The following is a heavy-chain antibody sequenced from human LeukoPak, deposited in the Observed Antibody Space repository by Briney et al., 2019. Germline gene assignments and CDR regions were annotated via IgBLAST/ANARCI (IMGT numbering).Heavy chain of an antibody. CDR3: ARGEAPPSYYIDY. J-gene: IGHJ4*02. D-gene: IGHD1-26*01. V-gene: IGHV1-2*04. Sequence: ASVKVSCKASGYTFTGHYIHWVRQAPGQGLEWMGWINPNSGGTNYAQKFQGWVTMTRDTSISTAYMELRRLRSDDTAVYYCARGEAPPSYYIDYWGRGTLVTVSS. CDR1: GYTFTGHY. CDR2: INPNSGGT.